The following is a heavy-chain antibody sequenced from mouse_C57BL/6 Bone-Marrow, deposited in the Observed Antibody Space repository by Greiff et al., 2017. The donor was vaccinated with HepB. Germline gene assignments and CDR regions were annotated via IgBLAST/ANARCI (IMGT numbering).Heavy chain of an antibody. Sequence: EVQLVESGGGLVQPKGSLKLSCAASGFSFNTYAMNWVRQAPGKGLDWVARIRSKSNNYATYYADSVKDRFTISRDDSESMLYLQMNNLKTEDTAMYYCVRQIVTLDFDYWGQGTTLTVSS. CDR3: VRQIVTLDFDY. CDR2: IRSKSNNYAT. V-gene: IGHV10-1*01. D-gene: IGHD2-5*01. CDR1: GFSFNTYA. J-gene: IGHJ2*01.